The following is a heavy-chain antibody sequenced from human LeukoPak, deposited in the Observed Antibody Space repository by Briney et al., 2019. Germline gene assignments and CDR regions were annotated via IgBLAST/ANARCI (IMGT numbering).Heavy chain of an antibody. CDR3: AKVPAAIWWDFDY. CDR2: ISFNGNNM. D-gene: IGHD2-2*02. J-gene: IGHJ4*02. CDR1: GFTFSSYG. V-gene: IGHV3-30*18. Sequence: SGGSLGLSCAASGFTFSSYGMHWVRQAPGKGLEWVAFISFNGNNMYYADSVKGRFTISRDNSKNTLSLQMNSLRADDTAVYYCAKVPAAIWWDFDYWGQGTLVTVSS.